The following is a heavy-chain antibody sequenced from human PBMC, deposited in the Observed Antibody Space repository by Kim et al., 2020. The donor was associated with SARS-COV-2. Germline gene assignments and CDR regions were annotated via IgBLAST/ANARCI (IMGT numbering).Heavy chain of an antibody. V-gene: IGHV3-23*01. J-gene: IGHJ5*02. Sequence: YADSVKGRFTISRDNSKNTLYLQMNSLRAEDTAVYYCAKESSSQWGPPGTWGQGTLVTVSS. CDR3: AKESSSQWGPPGT. D-gene: IGHD6-13*01.